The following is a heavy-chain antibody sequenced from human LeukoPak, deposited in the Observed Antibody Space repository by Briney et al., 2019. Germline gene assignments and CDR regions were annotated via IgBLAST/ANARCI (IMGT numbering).Heavy chain of an antibody. Sequence: VASVKVSCKASGYTFTSYGISWVRQAPGQGLEWMGWISVYNGHTNYAQKLQDRVSMITETSTSTAYVELRSLRSDDTAVYYCARAGQWELPRSAFDLWGQGTMVTVSS. CDR2: ISVYNGHT. J-gene: IGHJ3*01. CDR1: GYTFTSYG. CDR3: ARAGQWELPRSAFDL. D-gene: IGHD1-26*01. V-gene: IGHV1-18*01.